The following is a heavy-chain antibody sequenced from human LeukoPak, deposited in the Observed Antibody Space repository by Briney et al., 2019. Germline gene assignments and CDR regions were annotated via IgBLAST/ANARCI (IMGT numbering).Heavy chain of an antibody. CDR3: ARDSHLRSVNSYYYGMDV. D-gene: IGHD3-3*01. V-gene: IGHV3-11*04. CDR2: ISSSGNTI. Sequence: GGSLRLSCTVSGFTVSNNYMSWVRQAPGKGLEWVSYISSSGNTIYYADSVKGRFTISRDNAKNSLYLQMNSLRAEDTAVYYCARDSHLRSVNSYYYGMDVWGQGTTVTVSS. J-gene: IGHJ6*02. CDR1: GFTVSNNY.